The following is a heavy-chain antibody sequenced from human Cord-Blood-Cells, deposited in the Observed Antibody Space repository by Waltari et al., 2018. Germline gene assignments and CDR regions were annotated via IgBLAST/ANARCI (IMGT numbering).Heavy chain of an antibody. V-gene: IGHV1-2*02. D-gene: IGHD6-19*01. J-gene: IGHJ3*02. Sequence: QVQLVQSGAEVTKPGASVKVSCKASGYTFTGYYMHCVRQAPGQGLEWMGWINPNSGGTNYAQKFQGMVTMTRDTSISTAYMELGRLGSDDTAVYYCARAVADAFDIWGQGTMVTVSS. CDR2: INPNSGGT. CDR3: ARAVADAFDI. CDR1: GYTFTGYY.